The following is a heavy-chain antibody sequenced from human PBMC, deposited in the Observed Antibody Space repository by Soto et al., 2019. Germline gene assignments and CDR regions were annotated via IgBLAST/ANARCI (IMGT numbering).Heavy chain of an antibody. J-gene: IGHJ6*03. CDR1: GYSFTNYG. Sequence: QDQLVQSGAEVKKPGASVTVSCKASGYSFTNYGVTWVRQAPGQGLEWMGWISAFNGNTHYAQNLQGRVTMTTDASTSTAYMELRSLRSDDTAVYYCARDRGVAPPVAGNTHYYYYMDVCGIGTTVTVSS. D-gene: IGHD6-19*01. CDR2: ISAFNGNT. V-gene: IGHV1-18*01. CDR3: ARDRGVAPPVAGNTHYYYYMDV.